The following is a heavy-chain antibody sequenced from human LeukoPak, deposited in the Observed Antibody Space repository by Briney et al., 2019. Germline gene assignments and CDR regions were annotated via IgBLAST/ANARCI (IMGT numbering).Heavy chain of an antibody. CDR1: GFTFSGYA. J-gene: IGHJ5*02. CDR2: IGGSGAGT. CDR3: AKSFRQISGSSP. D-gene: IGHD1-26*01. V-gene: IGHV3-23*01. Sequence: PGGSLRLSCAASGFTFSGYAMSWVRQAPGMGLEWVSTIGGSGAGTYYADSVEGRFTISRDNSKNTLYLQMNSLRAEDTAVYYCAKSFRQISGSSPWGQGTLVTVSS.